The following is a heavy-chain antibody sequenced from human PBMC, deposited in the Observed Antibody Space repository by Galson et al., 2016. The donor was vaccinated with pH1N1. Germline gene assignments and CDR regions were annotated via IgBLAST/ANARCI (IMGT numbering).Heavy chain of an antibody. CDR2: IYLGGSHI. CDR3: ARQNGYGDYRGDAFDI. V-gene: IGHV5-51*01. CDR1: GYRFSSSW. J-gene: IGHJ3*02. D-gene: IGHD4-17*01. Sequence: QSGAEVKKPGESLKISCQGSGYRFSSSWIGWVRQMPGKGLEWMGIIYLGGSHIRYSPSFQGQVTISADKSINIVYLQWSSLKASDTAIYYWARQNGYGDYRGDAFDIWGQGTLVTVSS.